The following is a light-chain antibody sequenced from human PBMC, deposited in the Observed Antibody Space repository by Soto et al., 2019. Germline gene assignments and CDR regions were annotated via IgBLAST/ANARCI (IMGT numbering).Light chain of an antibody. Sequence: QAVVTQEPSLTVSPGGTVILTCGSSTGAVTGGHYPYWFQQKPGQAPRTLIYDRSNRHSWTPARFSGSLLGGKAALTLSGAQPEDEAEYYCSLSYSGYVVFGGGTKLTVL. CDR2: DRS. V-gene: IGLV7-46*01. CDR3: SLSYSGYVV. J-gene: IGLJ2*01. CDR1: TGAVTGGHY.